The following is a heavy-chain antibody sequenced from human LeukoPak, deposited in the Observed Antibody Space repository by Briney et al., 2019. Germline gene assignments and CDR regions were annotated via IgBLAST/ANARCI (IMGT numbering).Heavy chain of an antibody. CDR3: AKDRADSGSYSYFDY. D-gene: IGHD1-26*01. V-gene: IGHV3-43D*03. Sequence: GGSLRLSCAASGFTFDDYAMHWIRQAPGKGLEWVSLISWDGGSSYYADFVKGRFTISRDNSKNSLYLQMNSLRAEDTAWYYCAKDRADSGSYSYFDYWGQGTLVTVSS. J-gene: IGHJ4*02. CDR2: ISWDGGSS. CDR1: GFTFDDYA.